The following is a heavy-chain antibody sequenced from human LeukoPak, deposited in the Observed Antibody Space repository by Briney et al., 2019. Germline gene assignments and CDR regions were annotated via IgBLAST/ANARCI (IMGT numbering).Heavy chain of an antibody. Sequence: SEPLSLPCPVSGGSISSSSYYWGWIRQPPGKGLEWIGSIYCSGSTYYNPSLKSRVTISVDTSKNQFSLKLSPVTAADTAVYYCARRASKWPPYGVGDMFFDYWGQGTLVTVSS. CDR1: GGSISSSSYY. V-gene: IGHV4-39*01. J-gene: IGHJ4*02. D-gene: IGHD3-3*01. CDR3: ARRASKWPPYGVGDMFFDY. CDR2: IYCSGST.